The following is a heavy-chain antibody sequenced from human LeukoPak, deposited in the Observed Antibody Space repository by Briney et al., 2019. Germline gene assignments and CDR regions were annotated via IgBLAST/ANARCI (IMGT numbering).Heavy chain of an antibody. CDR3: TEYYYDSSGYYHEY. CDR2: IKEDGSKK. CDR1: GFTFSSCW. Sequence: GGSLRLSCAASGFTFSSCWMTWVRQAPGKGLEWVANIKEDGSKKNYVDSVKGRFTIFRDNAKNSLYLQMNSLRAEDTAVYYCTEYYYDSSGYYHEYWGQGTLVTVSS. V-gene: IGHV3-7*03. J-gene: IGHJ4*02. D-gene: IGHD3-22*01.